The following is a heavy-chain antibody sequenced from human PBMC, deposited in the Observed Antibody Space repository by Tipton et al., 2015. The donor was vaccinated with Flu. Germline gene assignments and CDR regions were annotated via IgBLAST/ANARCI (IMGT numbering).Heavy chain of an antibody. V-gene: IGHV3-23*04. CDR2: ISGSGATT. D-gene: IGHD1-26*01. CDR3: AKGSWGGATRLFDY. CDR1: GFTFSDYS. Sequence: QLVQSGGGLVKPGGSLRLSCAASGFTFSDYSMSWVRQAPGKGLEWVSGISGSGATTYYADSVKGRFTISRDTSRNTLYLQLNTLRADDTAVYYCAKGSWGGATRLFDYWGQGTLVTVSS. J-gene: IGHJ4*02.